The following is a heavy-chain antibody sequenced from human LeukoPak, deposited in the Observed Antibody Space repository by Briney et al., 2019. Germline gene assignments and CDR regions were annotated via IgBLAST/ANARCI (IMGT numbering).Heavy chain of an antibody. CDR1: GFTFSSCA. V-gene: IGHV3-23*01. D-gene: IGHD3-22*01. Sequence: GGSLRLSCAASGFTFSSCALTWVRQAPGKGLEWVSTISGTGVTTFYADSVRGRFTISRDNSKNTLYPQMSSLRAEDTAVYYCATHYDTSGYYYFDFWGQGTLVTVSS. CDR2: ISGTGVTT. J-gene: IGHJ4*02. CDR3: ATHYDTSGYYYFDF.